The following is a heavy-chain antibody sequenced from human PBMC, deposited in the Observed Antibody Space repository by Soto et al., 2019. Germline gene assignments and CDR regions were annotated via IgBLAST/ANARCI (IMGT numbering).Heavy chain of an antibody. J-gene: IGHJ4*01. CDR1: AYNFGDST. D-gene: IGHD3-16*01. V-gene: IGHV3-49*03. Sequence: GGPLSLSCTACAYNFGDSTMSWFCQARGKGLEWVGFMRTKAYGGTTEYAASVRGRFTISRDDSKSIAYLQMDSMRTEDTAIYYCSRGLKNADYWGQGTLVTVSS. CDR2: MRTKAYGGTT. CDR3: SRGLKNADY.